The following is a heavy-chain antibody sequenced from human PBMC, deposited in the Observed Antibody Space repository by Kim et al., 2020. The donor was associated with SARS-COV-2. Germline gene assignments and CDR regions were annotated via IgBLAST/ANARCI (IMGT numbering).Heavy chain of an antibody. V-gene: IGHV1-69*13. CDR3: ARDSPYGSGSYSAFDI. J-gene: IGHJ3*02. Sequence: SVKVSCKASGGTFSSYAISWVRQAPGQGLEWMGGIIPIFGTANYAQKFQGRVTITADESTSTAYMELSSLRSEDTAVYYCARDSPYGSGSYSAFDIWGQGTMVTVSS. CDR2: IIPIFGTA. D-gene: IGHD3-10*01. CDR1: GGTFSSYA.